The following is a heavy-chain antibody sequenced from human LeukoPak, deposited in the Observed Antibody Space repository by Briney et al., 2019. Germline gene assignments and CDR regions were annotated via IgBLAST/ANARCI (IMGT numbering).Heavy chain of an antibody. J-gene: IGHJ4*02. CDR1: GYSFTSFW. CDR3: ARQGYYGLGTQGH. V-gene: IGHV5-51*01. Sequence: GESLKISCKGSGYSFTSFWIDWVRQVPGRGLEWMGLIKAGDSQTIYSPSFQGQVTFSDDRSISTAYLQWSSLRASDTAMYYCARQGYYGLGTQGHWGQGTLVTVSS. D-gene: IGHD3-10*01. CDR2: IKAGDSQT.